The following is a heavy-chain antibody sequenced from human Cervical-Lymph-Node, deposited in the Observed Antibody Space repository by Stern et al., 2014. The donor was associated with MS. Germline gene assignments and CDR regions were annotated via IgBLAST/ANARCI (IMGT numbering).Heavy chain of an antibody. CDR1: GFSLSNSG. J-gene: IGHJ6*02. CDR2: MSFVGGNK. CDR3: MGVGDAMHV. Sequence: VHLVESEGGVVQPGRSLTLSCAASGFSLSNSGMHWVRQAPGKGLEWVAVMSFVGGNKKYGDSVKGRFSISRDMANNTLFLQMNSLRPEDTAVYYCMGVGDAMHVWGQVTTVIVSS. V-gene: IGHV3-30*03.